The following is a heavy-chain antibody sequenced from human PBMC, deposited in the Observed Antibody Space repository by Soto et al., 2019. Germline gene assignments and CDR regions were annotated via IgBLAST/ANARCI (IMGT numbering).Heavy chain of an antibody. Sequence: QVQLVESGGGVVQPGRSLRLSCAASGFTFSSYGMHWVRQAPGKGLEWVAVISYDGSNKYYADSVKGRLTISRDNSKNPMYRQTNRLRGEDTAVYYCAKDNGSGCDWLRVGDASDIWGQGTMVTVSS. D-gene: IGHD5-12*01. CDR3: AKDNGSGCDWLRVGDASDI. CDR1: GFTFSSYG. J-gene: IGHJ3*02. CDR2: ISYDGSNK. V-gene: IGHV3-30*18.